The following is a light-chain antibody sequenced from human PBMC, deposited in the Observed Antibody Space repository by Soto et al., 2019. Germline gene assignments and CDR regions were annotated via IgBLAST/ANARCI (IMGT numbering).Light chain of an antibody. J-gene: IGLJ1*01. CDR3: GADHGSGSTFVYV. V-gene: IGLV9-49*01. Sequence: QSVLPQPPSASASLGASVTLTCTLNSGYSNYKVDWYQQRPGKGPRFVMRVGAGGLVGSKGDGIPDRFSALGSGLNRYLIIKDIQEEDETDYHCGADHGSGSTFVYVLGTGTKVTVL. CDR2: VGAGGLVG. CDR1: SGYSNYK.